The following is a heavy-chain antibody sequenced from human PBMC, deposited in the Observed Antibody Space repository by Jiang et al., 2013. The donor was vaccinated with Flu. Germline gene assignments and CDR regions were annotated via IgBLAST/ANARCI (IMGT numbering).Heavy chain of an antibody. D-gene: IGHD3-10*01. Sequence: SETLSLTCTVSGGSISSYYWSWIRQPPGKGLEWIGYIYYSGSTNYNPSLKSRVTISVDTSKNQFSLKLSSVTAADTAVYYRAGGLRRGSGSYYNRDYWGQGTLVTVSS. CDR3: AGGLRRGSGSYYNRDY. CDR1: GGSISSYY. V-gene: IGHV4-59*08. J-gene: IGHJ4*02. CDR2: IYYSGST.